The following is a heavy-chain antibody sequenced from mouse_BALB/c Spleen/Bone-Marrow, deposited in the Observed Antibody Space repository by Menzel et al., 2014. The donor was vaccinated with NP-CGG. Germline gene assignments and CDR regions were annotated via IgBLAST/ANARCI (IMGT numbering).Heavy chain of an antibody. CDR1: GYTFTSYW. CDR3: ARAPLLRLRNYFDY. V-gene: IGHV1-7*01. D-gene: IGHD1-2*01. CDR2: INPNTGYT. J-gene: IGHJ2*01. Sequence: QVHVKQSGAELAKPGASVKMSCKASGYTFTSYWMHWVKQRPGQGXEWIGYINPNTGYTEYNQKFKDKATLTADKSSXTAYMQLSSLTSEDSAVYYCARAPLLRLRNYFDYWGQGTTLTVSS.